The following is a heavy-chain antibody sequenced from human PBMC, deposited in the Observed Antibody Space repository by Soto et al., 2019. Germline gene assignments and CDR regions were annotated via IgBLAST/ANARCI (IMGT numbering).Heavy chain of an antibody. J-gene: IGHJ5*02. CDR1: GGSLSSGGYD. CDR2: IYYSGST. V-gene: IGHV4-31*03. CDR3: ARSVFP. Sequence: QVQLQESGPVLVKPSQTLSLTCTVSGGSLSSGGYDWSWIRQHPGKGLEWIGYIYYSGSTYYNPSLTSRRTISVDTSKNQFSLKLSSVTAAATAVYYCARSVFPWGQGTLVTVSS.